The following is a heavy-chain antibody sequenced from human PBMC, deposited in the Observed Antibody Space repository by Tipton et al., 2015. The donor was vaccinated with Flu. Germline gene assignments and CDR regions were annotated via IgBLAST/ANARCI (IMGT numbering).Heavy chain of an antibody. CDR1: GGSSSSNY. V-gene: IGHV4-59*01. CDR2: VDKSGNT. CDR3: AEVLGNSEWGFYFDS. J-gene: IGHJ4*02. Sequence: GLVKPSETLSLTCTVSGGSSSSNYWTWIRQPPGKGLEWIGYVDKSGNTNYNPSLNSRVTVSVDTSKNHFSLRLRSVTAADTAVYCCAEVLGNSEWGFYFDSWGQGTLVTVSS. D-gene: IGHD3-3*01.